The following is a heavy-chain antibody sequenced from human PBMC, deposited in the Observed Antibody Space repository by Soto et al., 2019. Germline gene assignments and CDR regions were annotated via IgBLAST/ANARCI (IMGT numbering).Heavy chain of an antibody. CDR3: ARERVTREGAFSELAARPGWFDP. V-gene: IGHV4-59*01. Sequence: SETLSLTCTVSGGSISSYYWSWIRQPPGKGLEWIGYIYYSGSTNYNPSLKSRVTISVDTSKNQFSLKLSSVTAADTAVYYCARERVTREGAFSELAARPGWFDPWGQGTLVTVSS. D-gene: IGHD6-6*01. CDR1: GGSISSYY. J-gene: IGHJ5*02. CDR2: IYYSGST.